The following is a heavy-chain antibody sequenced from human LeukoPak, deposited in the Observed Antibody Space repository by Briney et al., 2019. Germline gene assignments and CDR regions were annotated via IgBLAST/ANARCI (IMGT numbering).Heavy chain of an antibody. D-gene: IGHD6-19*01. V-gene: IGHV6-1*01. CDR1: GDSVSSNIAS. J-gene: IGHJ5*02. CDR2: KYYRTKWYP. CDR3: ARGGHGWYVSVFDA. Sequence: SQTLSLTCAISGDSVSSNIASWTWISQTPSRGLGWLGRKYYRTKWYPDYALSVKRRMSINPDTSKNQLSLQLNSVTPEDTAVYYCARGGHGWYVSVFDAWGQGNLVTVSS.